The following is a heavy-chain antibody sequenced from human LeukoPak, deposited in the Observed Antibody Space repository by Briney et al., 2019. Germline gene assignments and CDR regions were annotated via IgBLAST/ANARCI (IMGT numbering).Heavy chain of an antibody. Sequence: PGGSLRLSCAASGFTFSSYSMNWVRQAPGKGLEWVSYISSSGSTIYYADSVKGRFTISRDNAKNSLYLQMNSLRAEDTAVYYCARELDWVFDYWGQGTLVTVSS. V-gene: IGHV3-48*04. J-gene: IGHJ4*02. CDR3: ARELDWVFDY. CDR1: GFTFSSYS. D-gene: IGHD3-9*01. CDR2: ISSSGSTI.